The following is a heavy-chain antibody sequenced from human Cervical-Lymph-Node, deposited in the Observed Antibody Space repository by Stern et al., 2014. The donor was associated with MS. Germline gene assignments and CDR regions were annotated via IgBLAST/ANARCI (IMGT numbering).Heavy chain of an antibody. D-gene: IGHD5-18*01. CDR3: AANVDTTMEADY. CDR1: GGNFSTFA. J-gene: IGHJ4*02. V-gene: IGHV1-69*06. CDR2: IIPLCDTA. Sequence: VQLLESGAEVKKPGSSGKGSCKASGGNFSTFAINWVRQAPGQGLEWMGGIIPLCDTAHYAQNFQGRVTITADKITSTVYMELSSLSDDTAVYYCAANVDTTMEADYWGQGTLITVSS.